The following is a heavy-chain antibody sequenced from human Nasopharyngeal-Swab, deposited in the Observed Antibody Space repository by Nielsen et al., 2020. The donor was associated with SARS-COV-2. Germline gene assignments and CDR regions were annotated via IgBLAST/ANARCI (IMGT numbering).Heavy chain of an antibody. J-gene: IGHJ4*02. CDR2: TYYRSEWYN. D-gene: IGHD4-17*01. CDR1: GASVSNDRVA. V-gene: IGHV6-1*01. CDR3: ARDAPAHYGAFY. Sequence: SETLSLTCAISGASVSNDRVAWNWIRQSPSRGLEWLGRTYYRSEWYNDYAVSVKSRITIKPDPSTNQFSLQLNSVTPEDTAVYYCARDAPAHYGAFYWGRGTLVTVSS.